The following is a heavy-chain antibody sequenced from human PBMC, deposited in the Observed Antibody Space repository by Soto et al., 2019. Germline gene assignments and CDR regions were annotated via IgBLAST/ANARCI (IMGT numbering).Heavy chain of an antibody. CDR3: ARWDYYDIYYFDY. V-gene: IGHV3-74*01. CDR1: GFTFSSYW. D-gene: IGHD3-22*01. J-gene: IGHJ4*02. Sequence: GGSLRLSCAASGFTFSSYWMHWVRQAPGKGLVWVSRINSDGSSTNYADSVKGRFTISRDNAKNTLYLQMNSLRAEDTAVYYCARWDYYDIYYFDYWGQGTLVTVSS. CDR2: INSDGSST.